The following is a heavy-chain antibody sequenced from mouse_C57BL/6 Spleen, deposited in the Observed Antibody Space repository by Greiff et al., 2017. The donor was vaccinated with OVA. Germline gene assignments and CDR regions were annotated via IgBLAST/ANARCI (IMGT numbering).Heavy chain of an antibody. Sequence: EVKLVESGPGMVKPSQSLSLTCTVTGYSITSGYDWHWIRHFPGNKLEWMGYISYSGSTNYNPSLKSRISITHDTSKNHFFLKLNSVTTEDTATYYCAREGDGGYFDYWGQGTTLTVSS. D-gene: IGHD3-3*01. V-gene: IGHV3-1*01. CDR2: ISYSGST. CDR1: GYSITSGYD. J-gene: IGHJ2*01. CDR3: AREGDGGYFDY.